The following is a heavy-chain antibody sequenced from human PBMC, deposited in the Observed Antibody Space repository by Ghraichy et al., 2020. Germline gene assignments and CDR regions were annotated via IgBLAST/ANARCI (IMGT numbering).Heavy chain of an antibody. V-gene: IGHV3-7*01. J-gene: IGHJ4*02. D-gene: IGHD6-19*01. CDR3: ARDLGGGWYFDY. CDR1: GFTFSSYW. Sequence: GGSLRLSCVVSGFTFSSYWMSWVRQAPGKGLEWVANIKKDGSEKYYVESVKGRFTISRDNAKNSLSLQMNSLRAEDTAVYYCARDLGGGWYFDYWGQGTLVTVSS. CDR2: IKKDGSEK.